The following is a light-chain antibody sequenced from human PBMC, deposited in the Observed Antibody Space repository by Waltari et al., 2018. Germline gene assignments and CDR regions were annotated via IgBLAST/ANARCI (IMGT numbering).Light chain of an antibody. V-gene: IGLV3-27*01. CDR2: KDT. J-gene: IGLJ2*01. CDR3: HAAADNNWF. CDR1: VLAETY. Sequence: YDLTQPSSVSVSPVQTATITCSGDVLAETYVRWFQQKPGQAPTLILYKDTERPSGIPERFSGSSSGSTVTLTIRGALLEDEADYHCHAAADNNWFFGGGTKLTVL.